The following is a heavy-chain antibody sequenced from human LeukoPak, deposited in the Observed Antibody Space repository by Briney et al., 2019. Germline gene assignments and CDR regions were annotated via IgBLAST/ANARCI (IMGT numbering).Heavy chain of an antibody. D-gene: IGHD5-18*01. CDR2: IYYTGST. V-gene: IGHV4-39*02. CDR1: GGSISTSSYY. J-gene: IGHJ6*03. Sequence: SETLSLTCSVSGGSISTSSYYWGWIRQPPGKGLEWIGTIYYTGSTFYSPSLQSRVSISVDTSTNQFSLKLTSVTAADTAVYYCARDNGYSYGSGNYYYYYMDVWGKGTTVTVSS. CDR3: ARDNGYSYGSGNYYYYYMDV.